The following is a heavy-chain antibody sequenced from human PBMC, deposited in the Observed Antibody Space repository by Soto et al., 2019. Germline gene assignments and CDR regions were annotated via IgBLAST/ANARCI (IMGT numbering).Heavy chain of an antibody. D-gene: IGHD3-10*01. CDR1: GFTFSSYG. J-gene: IGHJ6*02. CDR2: IWYDGSNK. Sequence: GGSLRLSCAASGFTFSSYGMHWVRQAPGKGLEWVAVIWYDGSNKYYADSVKGRFTISRDNSKNTLYLQMNSLRAEDTAVYYCARDARNYYGSGRYYYYYGMGVWGQGTTVTVSS. V-gene: IGHV3-33*01. CDR3: ARDARNYYGSGRYYYYYGMGV.